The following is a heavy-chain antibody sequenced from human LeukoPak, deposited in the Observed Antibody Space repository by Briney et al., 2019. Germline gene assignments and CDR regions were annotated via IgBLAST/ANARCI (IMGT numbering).Heavy chain of an antibody. V-gene: IGHV3-30*18. D-gene: IGHD1-1*01. CDR3: AKEGTAYYYGMDV. J-gene: IGHJ6*02. CDR1: GFTFSSYG. CDR2: ISYDGSNK. Sequence: GRSLRLSCAASGFTFSSYGMHWVRQAPGKGLEWVAVISYDGSNKYYADSVKGRFTISRDNSKNTLYLQMNSLRAEDTAVYYCAKEGTAYYYGMDVWGQGTTVTVSS.